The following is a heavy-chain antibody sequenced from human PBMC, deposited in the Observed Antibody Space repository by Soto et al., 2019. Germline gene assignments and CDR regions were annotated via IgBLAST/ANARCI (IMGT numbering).Heavy chain of an antibody. D-gene: IGHD2-2*01. CDR1: GFTFSSYG. CDR2: IWHDGINK. CDR3: AIDRGHCSSSGCFYYYYGMDV. V-gene: IGHV3-33*02. Sequence: GGSLRLSCAASGFTFSSYGMHWVRPAPGKGLEWVGVIWHDGINKNYADSAKGRFPTSRANSTNKPYLQMNSLRAQGAAVNYLAIDRGHCSSSGCFYYYYGMDVWGQGTTVTVSS. J-gene: IGHJ6*02.